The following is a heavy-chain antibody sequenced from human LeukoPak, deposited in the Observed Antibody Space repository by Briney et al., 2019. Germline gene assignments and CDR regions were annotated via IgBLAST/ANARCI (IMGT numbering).Heavy chain of an antibody. D-gene: IGHD1-1*01. CDR3: ASDGIAGRPFDY. J-gene: IGHJ4*02. V-gene: IGHV4-4*07. CDR2: IYTTNT. Sequence: SETLSLTCTVSGDSISHCYWSWIRQPAGKGLEWIGRIYTTNTNYNPSLKSRVTMSVDTSKNQFSLKVTSVTAADTAVYYCASDGIAGRPFDYWGQGTLVTVSS. CDR1: GDSISHCY.